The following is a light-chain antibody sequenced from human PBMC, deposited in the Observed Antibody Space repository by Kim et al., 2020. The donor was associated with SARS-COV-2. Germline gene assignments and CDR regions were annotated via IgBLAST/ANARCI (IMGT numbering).Light chain of an antibody. CDR1: NIGSKS. V-gene: IGLV3-21*04. J-gene: IGLJ1*01. CDR2: YDS. Sequence: APGKTNRFPVGGKNIGSKSVHWYQHKPGRATVLGIYYDSDRPSGVPERFSGSNSGNTATLTISRVEAGDEADYYCQVWDSSSDHYVFGTGTKVTVL. CDR3: QVWDSSSDHYV.